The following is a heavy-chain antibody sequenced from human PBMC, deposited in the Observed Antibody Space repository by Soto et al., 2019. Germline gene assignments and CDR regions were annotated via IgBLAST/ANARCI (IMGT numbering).Heavy chain of an antibody. CDR1: GFSFSSHG. CDR3: ARRFCIGGTCPGIGFDY. Sequence: GESLKISCAASGFSFSSHGMHWVRQATGKGLEWVSGAGTVGDTYYSGSVKGRFTVSRENARNSFYLQMNSLRAGDTSVYYCARRFCIGGTCPGIGFDYWGQGTLVTVSS. J-gene: IGHJ4*02. CDR2: AGTVGDT. D-gene: IGHD2-15*01. V-gene: IGHV3-13*01.